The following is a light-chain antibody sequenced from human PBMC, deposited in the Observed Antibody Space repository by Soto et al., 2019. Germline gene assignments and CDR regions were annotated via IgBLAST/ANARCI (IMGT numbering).Light chain of an antibody. J-gene: IGLJ2*01. Sequence: QSALTQPASVSGSPGQSLTISCTGTNSDVSAYNYVSWYQQHPGKPPKLVIYQVTNRPSGVSDRFSGSKSGGAASLTISGLQAEDEADYYCIPDTSGGIVVFGGGTKVIVL. CDR1: NSDVSAYNY. CDR2: QVT. CDR3: IPDTSGGIVV. V-gene: IGLV2-14*01.